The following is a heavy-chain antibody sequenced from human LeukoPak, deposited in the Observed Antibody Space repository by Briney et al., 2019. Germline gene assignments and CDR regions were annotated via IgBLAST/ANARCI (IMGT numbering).Heavy chain of an antibody. J-gene: IGHJ6*02. CDR2: INVNNGDT. CDR3: ARGTGSYYYYGMDV. Sequence: ASVKVSCKASGYTFTGYYMHWVRQAPGQGLEWMGWINVNNGDTRYAQKFQGRVTMTRDTSISTAYMELSRLRSDDTAVYYCARGTGSYYYYGMDVWGQGTTVTVSS. D-gene: IGHD1/OR15-1a*01. CDR1: GYTFTGYY. V-gene: IGHV1-2*02.